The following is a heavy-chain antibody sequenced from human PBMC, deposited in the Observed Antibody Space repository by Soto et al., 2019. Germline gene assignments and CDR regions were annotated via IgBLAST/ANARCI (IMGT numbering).Heavy chain of an antibody. Sequence: QVQLVQSGAEVKRPGASVKVSCKASGDTLKTFYVSWVRQAPGQGPEWMAWITTHNGDTNFAQKFRGRVSLTADTAAATACMELRNLRSDDTGVYFCATFNFTMTGDNYYYSMDVWGQGTTVTV. V-gene: IGHV1-18*04. CDR1: GDTLKTFY. J-gene: IGHJ6*03. D-gene: IGHD1-1*01. CDR2: ITTHNGDT. CDR3: ATFNFTMTGDNYYYSMDV.